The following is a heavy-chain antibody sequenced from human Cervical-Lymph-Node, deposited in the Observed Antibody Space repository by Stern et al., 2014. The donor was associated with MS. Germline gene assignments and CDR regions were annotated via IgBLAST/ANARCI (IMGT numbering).Heavy chain of an antibody. CDR2: NFTGGSDI. J-gene: IGHJ4*02. V-gene: IGHV5-51*01. CDR1: GYTFTSYW. Sequence: EVQLVESEPEVKRPGESLKISCQASGYTFTSYWIGWVRQMPGKGLEWIQVNFTGGSDIKYSPSVQGQETIKAKKAGSTAYLQGNNPKVSDTAIYYCARQRYFDYWGQGTLVTVSS. CDR3: ARQRYFDY.